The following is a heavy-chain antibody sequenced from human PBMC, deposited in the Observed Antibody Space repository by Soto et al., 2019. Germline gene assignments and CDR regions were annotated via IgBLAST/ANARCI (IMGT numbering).Heavy chain of an antibody. J-gene: IGHJ6*02. D-gene: IGHD3-3*01. V-gene: IGHV1-8*01. CDR2: MNPNSGNT. Sequence: ASVKVSCKASGYTFTSYDINWVRQAAGKGIEWMGWMNPNSGNTGYAQKFQGRVTMTRNTSISTAYMELSSLRSEDTAVYYCARAEVTIFGVLYYYYGMDVWGQGTTVTVSS. CDR3: ARAEVTIFGVLYYYYGMDV. CDR1: GYTFTSYD.